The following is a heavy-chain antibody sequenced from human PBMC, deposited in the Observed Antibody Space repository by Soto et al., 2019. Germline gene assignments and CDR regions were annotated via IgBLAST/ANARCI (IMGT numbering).Heavy chain of an antibody. CDR1: GYTFTSYD. J-gene: IGHJ4*02. CDR2: MNSNSGNT. CDR3: ARSGKGQSASFDY. D-gene: IGHD6-25*01. V-gene: IGHV1-8*01. Sequence: ASVKVSCKASGYTFTSYDINWVRRATGQGLEWMGWMNSNSGNTGYVQKFQGRVTMTRDTSISTAYMELISLRSEDTAVYYCARSGKGQSASFDYWGQGILVTVSS.